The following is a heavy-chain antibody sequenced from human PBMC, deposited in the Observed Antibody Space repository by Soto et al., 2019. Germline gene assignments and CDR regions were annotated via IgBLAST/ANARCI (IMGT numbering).Heavy chain of an antibody. D-gene: IGHD2-2*02. Sequence: QVQLVESGGGVVQPGRSLRLSCAASGFTFSSYGMHWVRQAPGKGLEWVAVIWYDGSNKYYADSVKGRFTISRDNSKNTLYLQMNSLRAEDTAVYYCARGLPSIVVVPAAIAVAGPDYWGQGTLVTVSS. CDR2: IWYDGSNK. CDR1: GFTFSSYG. CDR3: ARGLPSIVVVPAAIAVAGPDY. V-gene: IGHV3-33*01. J-gene: IGHJ4*02.